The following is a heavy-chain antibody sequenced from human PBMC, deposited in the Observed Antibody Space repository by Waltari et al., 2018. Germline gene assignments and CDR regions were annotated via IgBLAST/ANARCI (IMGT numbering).Heavy chain of an antibody. CDR3: ARDTVDSGYVGFYFDY. Sequence: QVQLVESGGGVVQPGRSLRLSCAAPGFTCSSCVMHWVRQAPGKGLEWVAVISFDGSNKYYADSVKGRFTISRDNSKNTLYLQMNSLRAEDTAVYYCARDTVDSGYVGFYFDYWGQGTLVTVSS. J-gene: IGHJ4*02. D-gene: IGHD5-12*01. CDR1: GFTCSSCV. CDR2: ISFDGSNK. V-gene: IGHV3-30-3*01.